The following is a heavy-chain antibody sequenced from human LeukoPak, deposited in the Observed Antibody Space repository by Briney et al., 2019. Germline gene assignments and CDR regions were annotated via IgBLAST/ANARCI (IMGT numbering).Heavy chain of an antibody. V-gene: IGHV4-59*08. J-gene: IGHJ5*02. Sequence: PSETLSLTCTVSGGSISSYYWSWIRQPPGKGLEWIGYIYYSGSTNYNPSLKSRVTISVDTSKNQFSLKLSSVTAADTAVYYCARGPHYYYDSSGIPVDPWGQGTLVTVSS. CDR2: IYYSGST. CDR3: ARGPHYYYDSSGIPVDP. CDR1: GGSISSYY. D-gene: IGHD3-22*01.